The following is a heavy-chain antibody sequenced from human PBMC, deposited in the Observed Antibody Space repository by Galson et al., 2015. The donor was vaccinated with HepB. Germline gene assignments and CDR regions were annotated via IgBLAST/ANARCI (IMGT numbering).Heavy chain of an antibody. CDR2: IINSGSST. J-gene: IGHJ4*02. CDR3: AKIVTGNFWSGSRVIDY. V-gene: IGHV3-23*05. CDR1: GFTFSSSA. D-gene: IGHD3-3*01. Sequence: SLRLSCAASGFTFSSSAMSWVRRAPGKGLEWVSGIINSGSSTYYADSVKGRFTISRDNSKNTLYLQMNSLRAEDTAVYYCAKIVTGNFWSGSRVIDYWGQGTLVTVSS.